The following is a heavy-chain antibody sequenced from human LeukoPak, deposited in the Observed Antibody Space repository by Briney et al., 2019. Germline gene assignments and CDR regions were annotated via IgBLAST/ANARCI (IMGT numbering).Heavy chain of an antibody. CDR2: INPNSGGT. V-gene: IGHV1-2*02. D-gene: IGHD1-1*01. CDR1: GYTFTGYY. J-gene: IGHJ3*02. CDR3: ALPRNGVSDSFDS. Sequence: ASVKVSCKASGYTFTGYYMHWVRQAPGQGLEWVGWINPNSGGTKYAQKFQGRVTMTRDTSISTAYMELSRLRSDDTAVYYCALPRNGVSDSFDSWGQGTMVTVSS.